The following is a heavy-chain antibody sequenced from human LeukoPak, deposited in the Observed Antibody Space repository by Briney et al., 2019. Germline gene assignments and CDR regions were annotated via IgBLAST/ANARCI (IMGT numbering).Heavy chain of an antibody. V-gene: IGHV4-34*01. CDR2: INHSGST. CDR1: GGSFSGYY. Sequence: SETLSLTCAVYGGSFSGYYWSWIRQPPGKGLEWIGEINHSGSTNYNPSLKSRVTISVDTSKNQFSLKLSSVTAADTAVYYCARAPGIAAAGIRYWGQGTLVTVSS. J-gene: IGHJ4*02. CDR3: ARAPGIAAAGIRY. D-gene: IGHD6-13*01.